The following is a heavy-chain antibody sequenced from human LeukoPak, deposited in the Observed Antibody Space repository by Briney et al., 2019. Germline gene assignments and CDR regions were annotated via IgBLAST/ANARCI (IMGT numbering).Heavy chain of an antibody. Sequence: ASVKVSCKASGYTFTSYYINWVRLAPGQGLEWMGWISAYNGNTNYAQKLQGRVTMTTDTSTSTAYMELRSLRSDDTAVYYCARVTPRRPSIAAPSGYFDYWGQGTLVTVSS. V-gene: IGHV1-18*01. CDR2: ISAYNGNT. CDR1: GYTFTSYY. CDR3: ARVTPRRPSIAAPSGYFDY. J-gene: IGHJ4*02. D-gene: IGHD6-6*01.